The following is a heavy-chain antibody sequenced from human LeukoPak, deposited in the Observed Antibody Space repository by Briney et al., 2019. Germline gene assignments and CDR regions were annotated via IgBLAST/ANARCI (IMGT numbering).Heavy chain of an antibody. J-gene: IGHJ4*02. Sequence: GGSLRLSCAASGFTFSSYGMHWVRQAPGKGLGWVAVISYDGSNKYYADSVKGRFTISRDNSKNTLYLQMNSLRAEDTAVYYCARGYSSSWQYPSFDYWGQGTLVTVSS. V-gene: IGHV3-30*03. CDR3: ARGYSSSWQYPSFDY. D-gene: IGHD6-13*01. CDR1: GFTFSSYG. CDR2: ISYDGSNK.